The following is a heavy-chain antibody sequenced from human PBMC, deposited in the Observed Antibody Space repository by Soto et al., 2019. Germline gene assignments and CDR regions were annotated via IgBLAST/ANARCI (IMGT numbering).Heavy chain of an antibody. J-gene: IGHJ4*02. V-gene: IGHV3-48*04. D-gene: IGHD6-13*01. CDR1: GFTFSDYN. Sequence: PGGSLRLSCAASGFTFSDYNMIWVRQAPGKGLEWVSYIDIFSATIYYADSVKGRFTVSRDNSENTLYLQMNSLRVEDTAVYYCARGAAAASTYFDYWGQGALVTVSS. CDR3: ARGAAAASTYFDY. CDR2: IDIFSATI.